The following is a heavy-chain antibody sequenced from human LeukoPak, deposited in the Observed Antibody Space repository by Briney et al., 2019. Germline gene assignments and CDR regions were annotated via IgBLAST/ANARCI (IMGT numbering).Heavy chain of an antibody. J-gene: IGHJ6*03. Sequence: GGSLRLSCAASGFTFSNYAMSWVRQAPGKGLEWVSTINDRGIATYYADSVKGRFTISRDNSKNTLSLQVSSLRAEDTAIYYRAKGLKTAVGPYKGYHYYMDVWGKGTTVTVSS. V-gene: IGHV3-23*01. CDR2: INDRGIAT. D-gene: IGHD5-18*01. CDR1: GFTFSNYA. CDR3: AKGLKTAVGPYKGYHYYMDV.